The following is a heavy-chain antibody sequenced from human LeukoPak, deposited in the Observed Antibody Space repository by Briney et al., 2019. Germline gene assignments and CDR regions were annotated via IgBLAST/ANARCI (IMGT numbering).Heavy chain of an antibody. CDR1: GGSISSGGYS. J-gene: IGHJ4*02. D-gene: IGHD3-22*01. Sequence: SETLSLTCTVSGGSISSGGYSWSWIRQHPGKGLEWLGCIYYSGDTYYNPSLKSRVTISVDTSKNQSSLKLSSVTAADTAVYYCARADNYYDRSGYLFDYWGQGTLVTVSS. V-gene: IGHV4-31*03. CDR3: ARADNYYDRSGYLFDY. CDR2: IYYSGDT.